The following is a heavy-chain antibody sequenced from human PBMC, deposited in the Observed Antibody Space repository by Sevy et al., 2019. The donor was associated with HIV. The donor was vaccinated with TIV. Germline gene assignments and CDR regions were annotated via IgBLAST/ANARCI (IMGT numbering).Heavy chain of an antibody. Sequence: ASVKVSCKASGYTFTTYGISWVRQAPGQGLEWMEWVSGRNSNTHYAQTFQGRVTMTTDTSTSTVYMELRGLRSDDTALYYCARDYDRRASTCSDVFDIWGQGTMVTVSS. CDR3: ARDYDRRASTCSDVFDI. CDR1: GYTFTTYG. CDR2: VSGRNSNT. J-gene: IGHJ3*02. D-gene: IGHD3-22*01. V-gene: IGHV1-18*01.